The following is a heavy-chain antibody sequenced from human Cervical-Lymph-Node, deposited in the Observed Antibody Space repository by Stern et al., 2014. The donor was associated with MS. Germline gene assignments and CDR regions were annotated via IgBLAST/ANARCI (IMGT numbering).Heavy chain of an antibody. V-gene: IGHV1-2*05. CDR3: ARTIGSTAADF. CDR1: GYTFTDYF. D-gene: IGHD6-13*01. J-gene: IGHJ4*02. Sequence: LVQSGAEVKRPGASVKVSCKASGYTFTDYFVHWVRQAPGQVLEWVGRINPISGVTDDAKRFQGRLTLTRDTSINTAYMELTSLRSDDTGMYFCARTIGSTAADFWGQGTLVTVSS. CDR2: INPISGVT.